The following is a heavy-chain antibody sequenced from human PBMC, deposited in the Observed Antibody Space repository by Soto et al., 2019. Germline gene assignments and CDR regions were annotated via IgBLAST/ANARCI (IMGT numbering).Heavy chain of an antibody. CDR1: GGSIRSGHYY. CDR2: IHYSGNT. D-gene: IGHD3-22*01. V-gene: IGHV4-31*03. J-gene: IGHJ1*01. Sequence: TLPLTCTVSGGSIRSGHYYWSWIRQHTGKGLEWIGHIHYSGNTYYNPSLKSRLAMSVDTSKNHFSLRLSSVTAADKAFYYCARTTPMIAPGLVPYWALGTLVT. CDR3: ARTTPMIAPGLVPY.